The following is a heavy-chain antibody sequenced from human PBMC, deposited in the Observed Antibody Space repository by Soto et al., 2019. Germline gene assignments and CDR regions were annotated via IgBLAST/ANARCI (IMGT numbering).Heavy chain of an antibody. Sequence: QVQLVESGGGVVQPGRSLRLSCAASGFTFSSYGMHWVRQAPGKGLEWVAVISYDGSNKYYADSVKGRFTISRDNSKNKLYMQMNSLRAEDTAVYYCAKATYSGPLDYWGQGTLVTVSS. D-gene: IGHD2-15*01. V-gene: IGHV3-30*18. CDR1: GFTFSSYG. CDR3: AKATYSGPLDY. J-gene: IGHJ4*02. CDR2: ISYDGSNK.